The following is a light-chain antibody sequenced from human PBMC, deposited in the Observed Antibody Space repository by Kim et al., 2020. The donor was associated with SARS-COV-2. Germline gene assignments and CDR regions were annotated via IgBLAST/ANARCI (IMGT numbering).Light chain of an antibody. V-gene: IGKV1D-16*01. J-gene: IGKJ4*01. CDR3: QQYNAYPVT. Sequence: ASVGDRVTITCRASQGISRWLAWYQQKPEEAPKPLIYGASSLHSGVPSRFSGSGSGTDFILTISSLQPEDFATYYCQQYNAYPVTFGGGTKVDIK. CDR2: GAS. CDR1: QGISRW.